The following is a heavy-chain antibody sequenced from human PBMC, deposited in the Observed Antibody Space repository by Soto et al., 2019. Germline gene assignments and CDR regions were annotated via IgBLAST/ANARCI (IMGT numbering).Heavy chain of an antibody. J-gene: IGHJ4*02. CDR3: ARVNSELSH. CDR2: ISYDGSNK. CDR1: GFTFSSYA. D-gene: IGHD1-26*01. Sequence: PGGSLRLSCAASGFTFSSYAMHWVRQAPGKGLEWVAVISYDGSNKYYADSVKGRFTISRDNSKNTLYLQMNSLRAEDTAVYYCARVNSELSHWGQGTLVNVSS. V-gene: IGHV3-30-3*01.